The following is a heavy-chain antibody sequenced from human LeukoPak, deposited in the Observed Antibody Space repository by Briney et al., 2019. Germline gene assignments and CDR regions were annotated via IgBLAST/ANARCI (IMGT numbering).Heavy chain of an antibody. CDR3: AKESGLGNGYFEY. V-gene: IGHV3-23*01. Sequence: GGSLRLSCAASGFTFSSYAMSWVRQAPGKGLEWVSAISGSGGSTYYADSVKGRFTISRDNSKNTLYLQMNSLRAEDTAIYYHAKESGLGNGYFEYWGQGNLVTVSS. D-gene: IGHD3-22*01. CDR1: GFTFSSYA. CDR2: ISGSGGST. J-gene: IGHJ4*02.